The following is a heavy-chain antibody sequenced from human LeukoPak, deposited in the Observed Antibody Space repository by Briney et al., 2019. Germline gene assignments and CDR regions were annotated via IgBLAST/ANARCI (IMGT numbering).Heavy chain of an antibody. CDR1: GYTFTSYA. D-gene: IGHD6-19*01. CDR2: INAGNGNT. CDR3: ARESVARDFDY. V-gene: IGHV1-3*01. J-gene: IGHJ4*02. Sequence: ASVTVSCKASGYTFTSYAMHWVRQAPGQRLEWMGWINAGNGNTKYSQKFQGRVTITRDTSASTAYMELSSLRSVDTAVYYCARESVARDFDYWGQGTLVTVSS.